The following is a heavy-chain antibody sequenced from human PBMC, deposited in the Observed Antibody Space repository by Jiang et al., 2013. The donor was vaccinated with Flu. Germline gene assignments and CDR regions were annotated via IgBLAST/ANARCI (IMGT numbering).Heavy chain of an antibody. CDR3: ARQTNSGWYGYWYFDL. CDR2: IYYSGST. V-gene: IGHV4-39*01. J-gene: IGHJ2*01. D-gene: IGHD6-19*01. CDR1: GGSISSSSYY. Sequence: GSGLVKPSETLSLTCTVSGGSISSSSYYWGWIRQPPGKGLEWIGSIYYSGSTYYNPSLKSRVTISVDTSKNQFSLKLSSVTAADTAVYYCARQTNSGWYGYWYFDLWGRGTLVTVSS.